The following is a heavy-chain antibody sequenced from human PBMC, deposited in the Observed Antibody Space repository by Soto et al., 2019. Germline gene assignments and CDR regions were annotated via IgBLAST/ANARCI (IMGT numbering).Heavy chain of an antibody. Sequence: GASVKVSCKASGYTFTGYYMHWVRQAPGQGLEWMGWINPNSGGTNYVQKFQGRVTMTRDTSISTAYMELSRLRSDDTAVYYCARASIPVGATGYDYWGQGTLVTVSS. CDR2: INPNSGGT. V-gene: IGHV1-2*02. J-gene: IGHJ4*02. CDR1: GYTFTGYY. CDR3: ARASIPVGATGYDY. D-gene: IGHD1-26*01.